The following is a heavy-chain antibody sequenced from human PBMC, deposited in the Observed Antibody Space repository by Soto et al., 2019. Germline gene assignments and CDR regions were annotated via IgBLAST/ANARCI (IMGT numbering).Heavy chain of an antibody. D-gene: IGHD6-19*01. Sequence: SETLSLTCTVSRGSINIYYWSWIRQPPGKGLEWIGNINDNGNTNYNPSLRSRVTISLDTSKNQFSLKLSSVTAADTAVYYCARLSYSSGWYIDYWGQGTLVTVSS. CDR3: ARLSYSSGWYIDY. CDR1: RGSINIYY. CDR2: INDNGNT. J-gene: IGHJ4*02. V-gene: IGHV4-59*12.